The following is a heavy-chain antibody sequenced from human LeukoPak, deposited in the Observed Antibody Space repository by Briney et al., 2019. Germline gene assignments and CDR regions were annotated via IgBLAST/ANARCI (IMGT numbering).Heavy chain of an antibody. D-gene: IGHD3-10*01. CDR3: AREIYYGSGSYPDY. CDR1: GFTFSSYG. Sequence: GGSLRLSCGASGFTFSSYGMHWVRQVPGKGLEWVAVISHDGSNKYYVDSVKGRFTISRDNSKNTVYLQMNSLRPEDTAVYYCAREIYYGSGSYPDYWGQGTLVTVSS. J-gene: IGHJ4*02. V-gene: IGHV3-30*03. CDR2: ISHDGSNK.